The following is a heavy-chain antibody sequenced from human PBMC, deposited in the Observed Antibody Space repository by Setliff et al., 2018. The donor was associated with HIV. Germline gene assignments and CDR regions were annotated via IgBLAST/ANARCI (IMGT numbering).Heavy chain of an antibody. V-gene: IGHV1-69*10. Sequence: SVKVSCKASRGTFSSYAISWVRQAPGQGLEWMGGIIPIVDIAKYAQKFQDRVTITADKSTSTAFMELSSLRSEDTAVYYCARGAYRRRDGGTYFYQFDFWGRGTLVTVSS. D-gene: IGHD1-26*01. CDR3: ARGAYRRRDGGTYFYQFDF. J-gene: IGHJ4*02. CDR1: RGTFSSYA. CDR2: IIPIVDIA.